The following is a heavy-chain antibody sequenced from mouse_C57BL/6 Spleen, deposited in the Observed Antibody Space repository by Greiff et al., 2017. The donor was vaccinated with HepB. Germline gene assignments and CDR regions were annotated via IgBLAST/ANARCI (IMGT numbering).Heavy chain of an antibody. CDR1: GYAFSSSW. V-gene: IGHV1-82*01. D-gene: IGHD1-1*01. CDR3: AGLLRTGFFDY. J-gene: IGHJ2*01. CDR2: IYPGDGDT. Sequence: VQLQESGPELVKPGASVKISCKASGYAFSSSWMNWVKQRPGKGLEWIGRIYPGDGDTNYNGKFKGKATLTADKSSSTAYMQLSSLTSEDSAVYFCAGLLRTGFFDYWGQGTTLTVSS.